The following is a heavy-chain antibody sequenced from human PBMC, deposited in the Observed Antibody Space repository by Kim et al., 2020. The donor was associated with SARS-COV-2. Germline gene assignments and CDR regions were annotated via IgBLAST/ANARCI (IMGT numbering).Heavy chain of an antibody. Sequence: ASVKVSCKASGYTFTSYDINWVRQATGQGLEWMGWMNPNSGNTGYAQKFQGRVTMTRNTSISTAYMELSSLRSEDTAVYYCARVPIVVVITGGAFDIWGQGTMVTVSS. D-gene: IGHD3-22*01. J-gene: IGHJ3*02. CDR2: MNPNSGNT. V-gene: IGHV1-8*01. CDR3: ARVPIVVVITGGAFDI. CDR1: GYTFTSYD.